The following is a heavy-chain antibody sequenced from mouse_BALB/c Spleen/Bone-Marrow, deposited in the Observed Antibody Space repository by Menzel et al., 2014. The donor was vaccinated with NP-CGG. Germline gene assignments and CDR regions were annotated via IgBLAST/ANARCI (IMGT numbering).Heavy chain of an antibody. V-gene: IGHV7-3*02. CDR1: GFTFTDYY. CDR2: IRNKANGYTT. Sequence: EVHLVESGGGLVQPGGSLRLSCAASGFTFTDYYMSWVRQPPGKALEWLGFIRNKANGYTTEYSASVEGRFTISRDNSQSILYLQMNTLRAEDSATYYCARDIGLRLRFAYWGQGTLVTVSA. D-gene: IGHD1-2*01. CDR3: ARDIGLRLRFAY. J-gene: IGHJ3*01.